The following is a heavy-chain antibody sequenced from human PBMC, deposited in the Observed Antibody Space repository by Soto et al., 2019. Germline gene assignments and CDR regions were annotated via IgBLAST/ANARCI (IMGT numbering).Heavy chain of an antibody. CDR1: GFTFSSYA. CDR2: ISYDGSNE. J-gene: IGHJ4*02. CDR3: TRETMTIRLYFDY. Sequence: PGGYLRLSFAASGFTFSSYAMHWVRPAPGKGLEWVAVISYDGSNEYYADSVKGRFTISRDNSKNTLYLQVNSLRAEDTAIYYCTRETMTIRLYFDYWGQGALVTVSS. V-gene: IGHV3-30-3*01. D-gene: IGHD6-19*01.